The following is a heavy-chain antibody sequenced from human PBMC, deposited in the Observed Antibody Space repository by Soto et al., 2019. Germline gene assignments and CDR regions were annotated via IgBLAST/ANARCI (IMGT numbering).Heavy chain of an antibody. CDR1: GFTVSSKY. CDR3: ARDDVLCDGGRCYGVPLDV. CDR2: IQSGGPT. V-gene: IGHV3-66*01. J-gene: IGHJ6*03. D-gene: IGHD2-15*01. Sequence: EVHLVESGGGLVQPGGSLRLSCAASGFTVSSKYMSWVRQAPGKGLEWVSLIQSGGPTYYADSVKGRFTISRDTSENTLHLEMDSLRADDTAAYYCARDDVLCDGGRCYGVPLDVWGKGTPVTVSS.